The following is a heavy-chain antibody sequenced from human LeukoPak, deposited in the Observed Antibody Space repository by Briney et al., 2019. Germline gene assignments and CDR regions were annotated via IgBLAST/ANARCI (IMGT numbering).Heavy chain of an antibody. CDR3: ARGPSIAARYDAFDI. Sequence: GGSLRLSCAASEFTFTSYELNWVRQAPGKGLEWVSYISSSGNTISYADSVKGRFTISRDNAKNSLYLQVISLRAEDTAVYYCARGPSIAARYDAFDIWGQGTVVTVSS. CDR2: ISSSGNTI. D-gene: IGHD6-6*01. CDR1: EFTFTSYE. V-gene: IGHV3-48*03. J-gene: IGHJ3*02.